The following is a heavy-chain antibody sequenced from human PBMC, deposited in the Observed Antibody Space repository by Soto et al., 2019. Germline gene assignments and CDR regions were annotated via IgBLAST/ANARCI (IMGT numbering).Heavy chain of an antibody. D-gene: IGHD4-17*01. J-gene: IGHJ4*02. CDR1: GFNFRDYY. Sequence: QEQLVESGGGLVQPGGSLRLSCVASGFNFRDYYMSWIRQAPGKGLEWLSYISNLGSQTKYADSLKGRFTISRDNAKGSLYLQMNSLSADDTAVYYCARGPDDSDVPRWDYWGQGTRVTVSS. CDR2: ISNLGSQT. CDR3: ARGPDDSDVPRWDY. V-gene: IGHV3-11*06.